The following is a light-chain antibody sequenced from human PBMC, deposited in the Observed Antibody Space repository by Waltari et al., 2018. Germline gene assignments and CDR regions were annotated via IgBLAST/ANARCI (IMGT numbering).Light chain of an antibody. Sequence: DIQLTQSPSTLSASVGDRVTITCRASQRISSWLAWYQQKPGKAPKLLIYKASSLESGVPSRFSGSGSGTEFTLTISSLQPDDFATYYCQQYNSRLTFGGGTKVEIK. CDR1: QRISSW. J-gene: IGKJ4*01. V-gene: IGKV1-5*03. CDR2: KAS. CDR3: QQYNSRLT.